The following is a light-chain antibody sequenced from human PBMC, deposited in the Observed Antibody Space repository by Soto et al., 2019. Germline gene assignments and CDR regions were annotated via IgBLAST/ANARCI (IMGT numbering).Light chain of an antibody. Sequence: SVLTQPASVSGSPGQSITISCTGTSSDVGGYNYVSWYQQHPGKAPKLMIYEVSNRPSGVSNRFSGSKSGNTASLTISGLQAEDEADYYCSSYTSSGTLVFGTGTKVTVL. V-gene: IGLV2-14*01. CDR1: SSDVGGYNY. CDR3: SSYTSSGTLV. CDR2: EVS. J-gene: IGLJ1*01.